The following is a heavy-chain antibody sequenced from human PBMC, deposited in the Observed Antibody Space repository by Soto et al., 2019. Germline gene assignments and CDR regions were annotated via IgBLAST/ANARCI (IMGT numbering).Heavy chain of an antibody. J-gene: IGHJ4*02. CDR1: GFTFSSYA. CDR3: AKDHGYSGPTEDYYFDY. CDR2: ISGSGGST. Sequence: PGGSLRLSCAASGFTFSSYAMSWVRQAPGKGLEWVSAISGSGGSTYYADSVKGRFTISRDNSKNTLYLQMNSLRAEDTAVYYCAKDHGYSGPTEDYYFDYWAREPWSPSPQ. V-gene: IGHV3-23*01. D-gene: IGHD5-12*01.